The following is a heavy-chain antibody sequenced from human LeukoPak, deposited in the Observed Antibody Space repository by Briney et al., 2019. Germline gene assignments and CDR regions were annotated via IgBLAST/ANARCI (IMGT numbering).Heavy chain of an antibody. CDR2: ISGSGGST. CDR1: GFTFSSYG. CDR3: AKGAGNTAMVISYYYYYMDV. Sequence: GGSLRLSCAASGFTFSSYGMSWVRQAPGKGLEWVSGISGSGGSTYYADSVKGRFTISRDNSKNTLYLQMNSLRAEDTAVYYCAKGAGNTAMVISYYYYYMDVWGKGTTVTISS. D-gene: IGHD5-18*01. J-gene: IGHJ6*03. V-gene: IGHV3-23*01.